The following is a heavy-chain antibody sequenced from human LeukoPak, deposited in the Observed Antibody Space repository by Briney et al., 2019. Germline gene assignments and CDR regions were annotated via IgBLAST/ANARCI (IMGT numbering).Heavy chain of an antibody. J-gene: IGHJ4*02. CDR1: GGPISNHY. D-gene: IGHD3-10*01. Sequence: SETLSLTCTVSGGPISNHYWSWIRQPPGRGLEWIGYIYASGSTKYNPSLESRVAMPVDTSKNLFSLKVSSVTAADTAVYYCARSLYGHYFDYWGQGTLVTVSS. CDR2: IYASGST. CDR3: ARSLYGHYFDY. V-gene: IGHV4-59*11.